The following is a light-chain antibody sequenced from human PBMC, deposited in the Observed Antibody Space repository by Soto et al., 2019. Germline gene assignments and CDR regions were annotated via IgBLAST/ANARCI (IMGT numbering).Light chain of an antibody. CDR1: QSISSY. J-gene: IGKJ3*01. CDR3: QQSYSTLLT. V-gene: IGKV1-39*01. CDR2: AAS. Sequence: IQMTQSPSSLSASVGDRVTITCRASQSISSYLNWYQQKPGKAPKLLIYAASSSQSGVPSRFSGSGSGTDFTFTISSLQPEDFATYYCQQSYSTLLTFGPGTKVDIK.